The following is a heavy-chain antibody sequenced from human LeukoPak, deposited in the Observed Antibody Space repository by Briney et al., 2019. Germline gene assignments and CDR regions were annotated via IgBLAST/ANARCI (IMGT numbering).Heavy chain of an antibody. CDR2: IDPKTGNQ. V-gene: IGHV1-2*02. J-gene: IGHJ4*02. CDR1: GYTFTGYY. Sequence: GASVKVSCKASGYTFTGYYMHWVRKAPGQGLEWMGWIDPKTGNQNYAQKFQGRVTMTSDTSITTFYMELSRLTSDDTAVYYCARGGFHHGFDFWGQGTVVTVSS. D-gene: IGHD2-8*01. CDR3: ARGGFHHGFDF.